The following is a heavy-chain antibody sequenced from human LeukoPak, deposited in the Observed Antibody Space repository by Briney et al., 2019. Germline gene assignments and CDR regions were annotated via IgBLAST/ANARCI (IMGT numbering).Heavy chain of an antibody. CDR2: ISSSRSHI. J-gene: IGHJ4*02. CDR3: ARGAGYSSGWSFDY. D-gene: IGHD6-19*01. Sequence: PGGSLRLSCAASGFTSSSYSMNWVRQAPGKGLEWVSSISSSRSHIYYTDSVKGPFTISRDNAKNSLYLQMNSVRAEATAVYYCARGAGYSSGWSFDYWGQGTLVTVS. CDR1: GFTSSSYS. V-gene: IGHV3-21*01.